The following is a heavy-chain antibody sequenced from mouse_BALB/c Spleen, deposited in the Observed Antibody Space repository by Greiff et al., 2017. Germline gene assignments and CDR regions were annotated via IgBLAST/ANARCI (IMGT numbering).Heavy chain of an antibody. CDR2: IDPETGGT. CDR1: GYTFTDYE. D-gene: IGHD1-1*01. V-gene: IGHV1-15*01. J-gene: IGHJ2*01. Sequence: VKVVESGAELVRPGASVTLSCKASGYTFTDYEMHWVKQTPVHGLEWIGAIDPETGGTAYNQKFKGKATLTADKSSSTAYMELRSLTSEDSAVYYCTRGKIITTVVATDYFDYWGQGTTLTVSS. CDR3: TRGKIITTVVATDYFDY.